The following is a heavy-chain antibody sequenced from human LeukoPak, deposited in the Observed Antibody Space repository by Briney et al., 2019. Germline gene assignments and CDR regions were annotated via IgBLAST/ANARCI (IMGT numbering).Heavy chain of an antibody. V-gene: IGHV3-23*01. CDR2: IRGIGGSI. D-gene: IGHD4-23*01. CDR3: ATLGNVVTPAY. J-gene: IGHJ4*02. Sequence: GGSLRLSCAASGFTFSSYAMSWVRQAPGKGLEWVSAIRGIGGSIYYADSVKGRFTISRDNSKNTPYLQMTSLLAEDTAIYYCATLGNVVTPAYWGQGTLVTVSS. CDR1: GFTFSSYA.